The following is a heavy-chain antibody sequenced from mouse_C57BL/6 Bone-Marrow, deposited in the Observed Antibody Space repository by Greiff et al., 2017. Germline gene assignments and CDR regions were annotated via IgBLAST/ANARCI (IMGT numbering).Heavy chain of an antibody. Sequence: EVMLVESGGGLVQPKGSLKLSCAASGFSFNTYAMNWVRQAPGTGLEWVARIRSKSNNYATYYADSVKDRFTISRDDSESMLYLQMNNLKTEDTAMYYCVRHYYGSYAMDYWGQGTSVTVSS. CDR1: GFSFNTYA. J-gene: IGHJ4*01. V-gene: IGHV10-1*01. CDR2: IRSKSNNYAT. CDR3: VRHYYGSYAMDY. D-gene: IGHD1-1*01.